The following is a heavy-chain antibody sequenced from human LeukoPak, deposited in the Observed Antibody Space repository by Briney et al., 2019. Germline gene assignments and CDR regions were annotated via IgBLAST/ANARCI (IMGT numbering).Heavy chain of an antibody. CDR2: IYYSGST. V-gene: IGHV4-31*03. D-gene: IGHD3-3*02. CDR3: ARGGIFVVAPPGDYGMDV. J-gene: IGHJ6*02. Sequence: SETLSLTCTVSGGSISSGGYYCTWIRQHPGKGLEWIGDIYYSGSTYYNPSLKSRVTISIDTSKNQFSLELRSVTAADTAVYYCARGGIFVVAPPGDYGMDVWGQGTTVTVSS. CDR1: GGSISSGGYY.